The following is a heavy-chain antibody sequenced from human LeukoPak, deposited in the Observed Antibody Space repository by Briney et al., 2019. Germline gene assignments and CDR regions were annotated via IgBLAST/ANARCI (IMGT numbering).Heavy chain of an antibody. J-gene: IGHJ4*02. Sequence: SQTLSLTCTVSGASISHDYHFWSWIRQPPEKGLEFIGYIFHSGSTYYNASLRSRVTISIDTSKSQFSLSLSSVTAADTAVYYCARLEGPGAWADYWGQGALVTVSS. CDR3: ARLEGPGAWADY. CDR2: IFHSGST. V-gene: IGHV4-30-4*01. D-gene: IGHD4/OR15-4a*01. CDR1: GASISHDYHF.